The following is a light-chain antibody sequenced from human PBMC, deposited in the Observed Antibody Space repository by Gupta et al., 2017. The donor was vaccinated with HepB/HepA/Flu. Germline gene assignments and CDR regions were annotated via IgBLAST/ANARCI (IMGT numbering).Light chain of an antibody. CDR2: AAS. CDR3: QQRDNTLRT. Sequence: DIQMPHSPSSLSASLADRVTITCRASQSISRFLNWYQQKPGKAPNLLIYAASTLQSGVPSRFSGSGSGTEFTLTISRLQPEDFATYYCQQRDNTLRTFGQGTKVEIK. CDR1: QSISRF. J-gene: IGKJ1*01. V-gene: IGKV1-39*01.